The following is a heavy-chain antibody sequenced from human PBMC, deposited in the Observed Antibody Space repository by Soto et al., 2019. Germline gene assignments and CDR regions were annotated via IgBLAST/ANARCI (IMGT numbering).Heavy chain of an antibody. CDR1: GGSISSGDYY. CDR3: ARGGSGDIVVVAAIDY. V-gene: IGHV4-31*03. J-gene: IGHJ4*02. CDR2: IFYSGST. D-gene: IGHD2-15*01. Sequence: QVQLQESGPGLVKPSQTLSLTCSVSGGSISSGDYYWSWVRQHPGKGLEWIGYIFYSGSTYYNPSLKSRVTISVDTSKKQFSLKLSSVTAADTAVYYWARGGSGDIVVVAAIDYWGQGTLVTVSS.